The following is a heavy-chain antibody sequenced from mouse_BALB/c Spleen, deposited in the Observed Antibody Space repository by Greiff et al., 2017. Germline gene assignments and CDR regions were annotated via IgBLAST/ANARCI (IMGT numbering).Heavy chain of an antibody. CDR2: IRSKSNNYAT. CDR1: GFTFNTYA. J-gene: IGHJ4*01. Sequence: EVQGVESGGGLVQPKGSLKLSCAASGFTFNTYAMNWVRQAPGKGLEWVARIRSKSNNYATYYADSVKDRFTISRDDSQSMLYLQMNNLKTEDTAMYYCVGQTEGTTGGDYYAMDYWGQGTSVTVSS. D-gene: IGHD2-14*01. CDR3: VGQTEGTTGGDYYAMDY. V-gene: IGHV10-1*02.